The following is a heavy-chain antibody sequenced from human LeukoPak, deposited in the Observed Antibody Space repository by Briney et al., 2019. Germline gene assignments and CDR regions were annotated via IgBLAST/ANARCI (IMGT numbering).Heavy chain of an antibody. Sequence: GGSLRLSCAASGFTLNNYAMSWVRQAPGKGLEWVAAISGNGGRTYYTDSVKGRFTISRDNPKNTLYLLMNSLSAEDTALYYCAKDQPGSGYFVHWGQGPLVTVSS. CDR2: ISGNGGRT. CDR3: AKDQPGSGYFVH. D-gene: IGHD3-10*01. J-gene: IGHJ4*02. CDR1: GFTLNNYA. V-gene: IGHV3-23*01.